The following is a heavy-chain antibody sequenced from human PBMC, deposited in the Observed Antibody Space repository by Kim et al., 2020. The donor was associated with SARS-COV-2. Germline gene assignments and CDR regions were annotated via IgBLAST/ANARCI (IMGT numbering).Heavy chain of an antibody. D-gene: IGHD6-19*01. CDR3: TRDLEVAVAGTHYYYYGMDV. V-gene: IGHV3-49*04. Sequence: GGSLRLSCTASGFTFGDYAMSWVRQAPGKGLEWVGFIRSKAYGGTTEYAASVKGRFTISRDDSKSIAYLQMNSLKTEDTAVYYCTRDLEVAVAGTHYYYYGMDVWGQGTTVTVSS. J-gene: IGHJ6*02. CDR2: IRSKAYGGTT. CDR1: GFTFGDYA.